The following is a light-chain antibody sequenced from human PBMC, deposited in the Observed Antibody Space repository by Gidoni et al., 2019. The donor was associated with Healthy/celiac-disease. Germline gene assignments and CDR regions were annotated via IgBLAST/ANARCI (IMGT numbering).Light chain of an antibody. CDR3: QQLKSYPPFT. J-gene: IGKJ3*01. CDR2: AAS. Sequence: DIQLTQSPSFLSASVGDRVHITCRASQVISSYLAWYQQKPGKAPKLLIDAASTLQSGVPSRVSGSGSGTEFTLTISSLQPEDFATDYCQQLKSYPPFTFGPGTKVDIK. CDR1: QVISSY. V-gene: IGKV1-9*01.